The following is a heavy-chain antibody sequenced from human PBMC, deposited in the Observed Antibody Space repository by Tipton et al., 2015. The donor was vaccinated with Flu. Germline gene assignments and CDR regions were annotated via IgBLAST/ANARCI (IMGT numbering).Heavy chain of an antibody. CDR1: GFTFSGYY. Sequence: SLRLSCAASGFTFSGYYMSWIRQAPGKGLEWVANINQDGSKRYYVDSVKGRFTISRDNAKNSLFLQMNSLRAEDTAVYYCVRKGFGDYWGQGILVTVSS. D-gene: IGHD3-10*01. CDR3: VRKGFGDY. V-gene: IGHV3-7*01. J-gene: IGHJ4*02. CDR2: INQDGSKR.